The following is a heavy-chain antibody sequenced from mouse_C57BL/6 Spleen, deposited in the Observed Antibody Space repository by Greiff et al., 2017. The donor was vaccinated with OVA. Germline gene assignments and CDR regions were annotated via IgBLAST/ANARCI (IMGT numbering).Heavy chain of an antibody. J-gene: IGHJ4*01. D-gene: IGHD1-1*01. CDR1: GYAFSSSW. CDR3: ARPLYYYGSSYYAMDY. CDR2: IYRGAGDT. Sequence: QVQLQQSGPELVKPGASVKISCKASGYAFSSSWMNWVKQRPGKGLEWIGRIYRGAGDTNYNGKFKGKATLTAEKSSSAASMQISSLTSEDSAVYFCARPLYYYGSSYYAMDYWGQGTSVTVSS. V-gene: IGHV1-82*01.